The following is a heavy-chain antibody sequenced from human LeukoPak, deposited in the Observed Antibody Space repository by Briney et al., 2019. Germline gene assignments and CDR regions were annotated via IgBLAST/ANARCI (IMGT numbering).Heavy chain of an antibody. J-gene: IGHJ5*01. V-gene: IGHV1-46*01. D-gene: IGHD2-15*01. CDR3: ARGSGDSYNWFDP. CDR1: GYTFTSYY. Sequence: ASXTVXCKASGYTFTSYYIHWVRQAPGQGPEWMGIINPSGGSTSYAQKFQGRVTVTRDTSTSTVYMELSSLRSEDTAVYYCARGSGDSYNWFDPWGQGTLVTVSS. CDR2: INPSGGST.